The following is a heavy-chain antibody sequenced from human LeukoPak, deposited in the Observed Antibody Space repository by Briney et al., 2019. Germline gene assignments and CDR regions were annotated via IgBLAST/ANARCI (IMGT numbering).Heavy chain of an antibody. D-gene: IGHD6-13*01. CDR3: AREVGSSSWYGPPTITPSSFAFDI. V-gene: IGHV1-69*06. Sequence: GASVTVSFKASGGTFSSYAISWVRQAPGQGLEWMGGIIPIFDTANYAQKFQGRVTITADKSTSTAYMELSSLRSEDTAVYYCAREVGSSSWYGPPTITPSSFAFDIWGQGTMVTVSS. CDR2: IIPIFDTA. CDR1: GGTFSSYA. J-gene: IGHJ3*02.